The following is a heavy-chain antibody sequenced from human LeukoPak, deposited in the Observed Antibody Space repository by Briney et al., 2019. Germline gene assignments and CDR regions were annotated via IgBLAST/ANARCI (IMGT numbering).Heavy chain of an antibody. CDR1: GVIFSNYW. D-gene: IGHD3-22*01. J-gene: IGHJ4*02. Sequence: GGSLRLSCAASGVIFSNYWMHWVRQAPGKGLVWVSRINRDGSSTSYADSVKGRFTISRDNAKNTLYLQMNSLRAEDTAVYYCARDQGYSLGLWGQGTLVTVSS. CDR2: INRDGSST. CDR3: ARDQGYSLGL. V-gene: IGHV3-74*01.